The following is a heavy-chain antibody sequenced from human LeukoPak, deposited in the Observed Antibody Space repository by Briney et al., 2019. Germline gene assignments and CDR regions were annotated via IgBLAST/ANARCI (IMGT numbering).Heavy chain of an antibody. CDR1: GYTFTAYY. D-gene: IGHD3-10*01. V-gene: IGHV1-2*02. Sequence: ASVKVSCKASGYTFTAYYMYWVRQAPGRGLECMGWMNPNSGGTNYAQKFQGRVTMTRDTSISTAYMELSRLNSDDTAVYYCARGITTVRGVIRLYGFQHWGQGTLVIVSS. CDR3: ARGITTVRGVIRLYGFQH. J-gene: IGHJ1*01. CDR2: MNPNSGGT.